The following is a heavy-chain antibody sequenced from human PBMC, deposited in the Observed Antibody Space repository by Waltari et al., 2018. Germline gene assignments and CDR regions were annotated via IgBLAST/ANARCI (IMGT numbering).Heavy chain of an antibody. D-gene: IGHD6-19*01. J-gene: IGHJ4*02. CDR1: GFTFSNYA. V-gene: IGHV3-23*01. CDR2: ITGGGGDT. CDR3: AKEIYRIGRPCFDY. Sequence: QLLESGGGWRQAGGSMRLSCAASGFTFSNYAMSGVRQAPGKGSGRVSGITGGGGDTYYTDSVRGRFTISRDNAKNTVYLQMNSLRHEDTAVYYCAKEIYRIGRPCFDYWGQGVRVTVSS.